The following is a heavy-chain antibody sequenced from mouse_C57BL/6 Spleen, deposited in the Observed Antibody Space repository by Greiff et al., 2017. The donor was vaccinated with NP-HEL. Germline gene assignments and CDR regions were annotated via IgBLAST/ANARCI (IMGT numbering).Heavy chain of an antibody. Sequence: EVKVVESGGGLVKPGVSLKLSCAASGFTFSDYGMHWVRQAPEKGLEWVAYISSGSSTIYYAYTVTGRFTFSRDNAKNTLYLQMTSLRSEDTAMYYCTRKSNSGGDFDYWGQGTTLTVSS. CDR1: GFTFSDYG. CDR2: ISSGSSTI. CDR3: TRKSNSGGDFDY. D-gene: IGHD2-5*01. J-gene: IGHJ2*01. V-gene: IGHV5-17*01.